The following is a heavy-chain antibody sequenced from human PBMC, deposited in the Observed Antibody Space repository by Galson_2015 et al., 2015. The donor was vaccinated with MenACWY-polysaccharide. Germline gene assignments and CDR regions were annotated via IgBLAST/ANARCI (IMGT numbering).Heavy chain of an antibody. V-gene: IGHV3-9*02. CDR1: GFTSDDYA. D-gene: IGHD2-15*01. J-gene: IGHJ6*02. Sequence: SLRLSCAASGFTSDDYAMHWVRQAPGKGLEWVSGINWNSGSVAYADSVKGRFTISRDDAKSSLFLHMSSLRTEDTALYFCVKARGAERYCYSLDVWGHGTTVTVSS. CDR2: INWNSGSV. CDR3: VKARGAERYCYSLDV.